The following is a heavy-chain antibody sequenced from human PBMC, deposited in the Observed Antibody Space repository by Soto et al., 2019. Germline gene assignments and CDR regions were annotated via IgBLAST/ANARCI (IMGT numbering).Heavy chain of an antibody. CDR2: ISGSGGST. CDR3: AKDLYYCSGGSCYSHSYFDY. V-gene: IGHV3-23*01. J-gene: IGHJ4*02. Sequence: GGSLRLSCAASGFTFSSYAMSWVRQAPGKGLEWVSAISGSGGSTYYADSVKGRFTISRDNSKNKLYLQMNSLRAEDTAVYYCAKDLYYCSGGSCYSHSYFDYWGQGTLVTVSS. CDR1: GFTFSSYA. D-gene: IGHD2-15*01.